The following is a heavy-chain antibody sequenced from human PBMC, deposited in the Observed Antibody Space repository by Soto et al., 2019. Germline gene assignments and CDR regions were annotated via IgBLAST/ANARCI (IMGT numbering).Heavy chain of an antibody. J-gene: IGHJ6*02. V-gene: IGHV3-33*01. CDR1: GFTFCSYG. CDR3: ARDTARAMVRIYYGMDV. CDR2: IWYDGSNK. D-gene: IGHD3-10*01. Sequence: GGSLRLSCAASGFTFCSYGMHWVRQAPGKGLEWVAVIWYDGSNKYYADSVKGRFTISRDNSKNTLYLQMNSLRAEDTAVYYCARDTARAMVRIYYGMDVWGQGTTVTVSS.